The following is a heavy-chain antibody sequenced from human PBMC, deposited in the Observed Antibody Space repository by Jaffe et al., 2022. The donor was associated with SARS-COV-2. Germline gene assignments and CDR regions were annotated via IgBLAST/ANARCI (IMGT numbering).Heavy chain of an antibody. CDR1: GFTFSRFA. Sequence: EVHLVESGGGSVQPGGSLRLSCAASGFTFSRFAMHWIRQLPGKGLEWVSAIGTAGDTEYPDSVRGRFTISREDARNSLYLQMNSLTVGDTAIYYCVRTIAAPWSPIDHWGQGTLVTVSS. J-gene: IGHJ4*02. CDR3: VRTIAAPWSPIDH. D-gene: IGHD6-13*01. CDR2: IGTAGDT. V-gene: IGHV3-13*01.